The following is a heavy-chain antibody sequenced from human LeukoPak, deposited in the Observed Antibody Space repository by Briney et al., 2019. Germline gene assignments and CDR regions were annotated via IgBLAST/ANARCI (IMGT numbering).Heavy chain of an antibody. V-gene: IGHV3-30*04. D-gene: IGHD4-17*01. CDR3: ARGHTAVTRHFDF. Sequence: GGSLRLSCAASGFTFSTYAMHWVRQAPGKGLEWVAVIPYDGSNKYYADSVKGRFTISRENSKNRLYLQMNSLRAEDTAVYYCARGHTAVTRHFDFWGQGTLVTVSS. J-gene: IGHJ4*02. CDR1: GFTFSTYA. CDR2: IPYDGSNK.